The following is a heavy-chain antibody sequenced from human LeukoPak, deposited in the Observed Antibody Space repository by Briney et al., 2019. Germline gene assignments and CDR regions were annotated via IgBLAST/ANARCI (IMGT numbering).Heavy chain of an antibody. CDR3: ASLGYSYGYDYFDY. CDR2: IIPILGIA. J-gene: IGHJ4*02. Sequence: SVKVSCKASGGTFSSYTISWVRQAPGQGLEWMGRIIPILGIANYAQKFQGRVTITADKSTSTAYMELSRLRSDDTAVYYCASLGYSYGYDYFDYWGQGTLVTVSS. D-gene: IGHD5-18*01. V-gene: IGHV1-69*02. CDR1: GGTFSSYT.